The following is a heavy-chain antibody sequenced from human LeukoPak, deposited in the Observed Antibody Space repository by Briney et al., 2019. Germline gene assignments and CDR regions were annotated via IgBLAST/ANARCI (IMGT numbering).Heavy chain of an antibody. CDR1: GGSFSGYY. D-gene: IGHD6-13*01. CDR3: ARQDGSSWCAFDI. CDR2: INHSGST. J-gene: IGHJ3*02. V-gene: IGHV4-34*01. Sequence: SETLSLTCAVYGGSFSGYYWSWIRQPPGKGLEWIGEINHSGSTNYNPSLKSRVTISVDTSKNQFSLKLSSVTAADTAVYYCARQDGSSWCAFDIWGQGTMVTVSS.